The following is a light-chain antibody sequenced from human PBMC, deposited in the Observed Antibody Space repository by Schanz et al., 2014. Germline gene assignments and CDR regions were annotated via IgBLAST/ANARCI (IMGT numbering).Light chain of an antibody. CDR2: DAS. CDR3: QQYGSSPVT. CDR1: QSVSSSW. V-gene: IGKV3-20*01. Sequence: EIVLTQSPDTLSLSPGERATLSCRASQSVSSSWLAWYQQKPGQAPRLLIYDASNRATGIPARFSGSGSGTDFTLTISRLEPEDFAVYYCQQYGSSPVTFGGGTKV. J-gene: IGKJ4*01.